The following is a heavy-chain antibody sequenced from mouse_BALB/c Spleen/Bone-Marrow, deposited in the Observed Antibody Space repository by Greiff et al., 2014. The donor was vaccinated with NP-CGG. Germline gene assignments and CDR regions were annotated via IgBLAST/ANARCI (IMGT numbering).Heavy chain of an antibody. V-gene: IGHV5-17*02. CDR1: GITFSSFG. CDR3: ARDYGYAMDY. D-gene: IGHD1-1*01. Sequence: EVKLEESGGGLVQPRGSRKLSCAASGITFSSFGMHWVRQAPEKGLEWVAYISSGSSTIYYADTVKGRFTISRDNPKNTLFLQMTSLRSEDTAMYYCARDYGYAMDYWGQGTSVTVSS. J-gene: IGHJ4*01. CDR2: ISSGSSTI.